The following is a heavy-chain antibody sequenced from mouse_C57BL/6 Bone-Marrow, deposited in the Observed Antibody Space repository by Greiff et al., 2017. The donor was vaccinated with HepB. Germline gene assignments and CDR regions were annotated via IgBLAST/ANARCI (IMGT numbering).Heavy chain of an antibody. CDR3: ARDYYGSSYVRYWYFDV. CDR1: GFTFSDFY. V-gene: IGHV7-1*01. CDR2: SRNKANDYTT. J-gene: IGHJ1*03. D-gene: IGHD1-1*01. Sequence: EVKLMESGGGLVQSGRSLRLSCATSGFTFSDFYMEWVRQAPGTGLEWIAASRNKANDYTTEYSASVKGRFIVSRDTSQSILYLQMKALRAEDTAIYYCARDYYGSSYVRYWYFDVWGTGTTVTVSS.